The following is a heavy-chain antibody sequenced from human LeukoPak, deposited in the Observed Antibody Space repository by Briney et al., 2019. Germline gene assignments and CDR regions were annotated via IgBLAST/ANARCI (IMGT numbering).Heavy chain of an antibody. J-gene: IGHJ5*02. CDR2: IYYSGST. Sequence: SETLSFTCTVSGGSISSSSYYWGWIRQPPGKGLEWIGSIYYSGSTYYNPSLKSRVTISVDTSKNQFSLKLSSVTAADTAVYYCARDIRADYYDSSGYYYLYWFDPWGQGTLVTVSS. CDR1: GGSISSSSYY. CDR3: ARDIRADYYDSSGYYYLYWFDP. V-gene: IGHV4-39*07. D-gene: IGHD3-22*01.